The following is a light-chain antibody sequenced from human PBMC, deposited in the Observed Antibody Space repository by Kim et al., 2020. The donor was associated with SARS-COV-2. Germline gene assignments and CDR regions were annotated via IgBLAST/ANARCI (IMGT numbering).Light chain of an antibody. V-gene: IGKV1-5*01. CDR3: QQYNSYSQT. J-gene: IGKJ1*01. Sequence: GDRVTITCRASQSISSWLAWYQQKPGKAPKLLIYDASSLESGVPSRFSGSGYGTESTLTISSLQPDDFATYYCQQYNSYSQTFGQGTQV. CDR1: QSISSW. CDR2: DAS.